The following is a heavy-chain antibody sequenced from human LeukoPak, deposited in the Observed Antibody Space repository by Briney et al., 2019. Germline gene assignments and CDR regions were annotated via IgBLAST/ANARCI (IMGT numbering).Heavy chain of an antibody. CDR2: IYPDDSNA. J-gene: IGHJ3*02. D-gene: IGHD3-9*01. CDR1: GYSFTLYW. CDR3: ARHEGRLYDTLTGYRNDAFDT. Sequence: GESLKISSKGSGYSFTLYWIGWVRPMPGKGLEWMGIIYPDDSNARYSPSFQGQVTISADKSISTAYLQWSSLKASDTAIYFCARHEGRLYDTLTGYRNDAFDTWGRGTMVTVSS. V-gene: IGHV5-51*01.